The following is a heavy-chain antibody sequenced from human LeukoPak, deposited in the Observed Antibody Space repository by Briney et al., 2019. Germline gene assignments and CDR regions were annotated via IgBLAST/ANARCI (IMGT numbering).Heavy chain of an antibody. CDR1: GFTFSSYG. D-gene: IGHD1-7*01. J-gene: IGHJ2*01. V-gene: IGHV3-30*02. Sequence: PGGSLRLSCAASGFTFSSYGMHWVRQAPGKGLEWVAFIRYDGSNKYYADSVKGRFTISRDNSKNTLYLQMNSLRAEDTAVYYCAKYRENYSRNWYFDLWGRGTLVTVSS. CDR2: IRYDGSNK. CDR3: AKYRENYSRNWYFDL.